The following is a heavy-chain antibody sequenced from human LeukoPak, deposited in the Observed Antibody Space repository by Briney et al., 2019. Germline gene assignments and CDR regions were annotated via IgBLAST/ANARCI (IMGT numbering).Heavy chain of an antibody. CDR3: AKDIGIAVAGSAFDI. J-gene: IGHJ3*02. V-gene: IGHV3-43*01. CDR2: ISWDGGST. D-gene: IGHD6-19*01. Sequence: PGGSLRLSCAASGFTFDDYTMHWVRQAPGKGLEWVSLISWDGGSTYYADSVKGRFTISRDNSKNSLYLQMNSLRTGDTALYYCAKDIGIAVAGSAFDIWGQGTMVTVSS. CDR1: GFTFDDYT.